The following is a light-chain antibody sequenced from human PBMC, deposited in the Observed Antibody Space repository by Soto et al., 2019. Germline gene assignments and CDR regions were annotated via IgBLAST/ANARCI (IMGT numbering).Light chain of an antibody. Sequence: DIPITQSPSTLSASVGDRVTITCWASQSISSWLAWYQQKPGKAPKLLIYDASSLESGVPSRFSGSGSGTEFTLTISSLQPDDFATYYCQQYNSYPGTFGQGTKLEIK. CDR3: QQYNSYPGT. V-gene: IGKV1-5*01. J-gene: IGKJ2*01. CDR2: DAS. CDR1: QSISSW.